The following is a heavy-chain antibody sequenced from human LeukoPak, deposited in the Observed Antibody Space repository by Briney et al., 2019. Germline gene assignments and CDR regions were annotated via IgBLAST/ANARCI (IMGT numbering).Heavy chain of an antibody. J-gene: IGHJ4*02. D-gene: IGHD3-9*01. CDR1: GFTFSSYG. CDR3: ARDLLTGYYRYFDY. V-gene: IGHV3-33*01. CDR2: IWYDGSNK. Sequence: PGRSLRLSCAASGFTFSSYGMHWVRQAPGKGLEWVAVIWYDGSNKYYADSVKGRFTISRDNSKNTLYLQMNSLRAEDTAVYYCARDLLTGYYRYFDYWGQGTLVTVSS.